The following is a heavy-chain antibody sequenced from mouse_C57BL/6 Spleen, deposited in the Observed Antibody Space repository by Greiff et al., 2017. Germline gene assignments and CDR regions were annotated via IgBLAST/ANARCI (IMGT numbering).Heavy chain of an antibody. Sequence: EVKLMESGEGLVKPGGSLKLSCAASGFTFSSYAMSWVRQTPEKRLEWVAYISSGGDYIYYADTVKGRFTISRDNARNTLYLQMSSLKSEDTAMYYCTRVGATVTLYFDYWGQGTTLTVSS. J-gene: IGHJ2*01. D-gene: IGHD4-1*02. CDR3: TRVGATVTLYFDY. CDR1: GFTFSSYA. V-gene: IGHV5-9-1*02. CDR2: ISSGGDYI.